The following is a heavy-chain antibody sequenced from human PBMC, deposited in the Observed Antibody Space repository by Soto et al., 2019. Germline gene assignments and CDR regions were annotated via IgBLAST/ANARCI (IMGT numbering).Heavy chain of an antibody. CDR2: IYWDDDK. J-gene: IGHJ4*02. CDR1: GFSLTSGVG. Sequence: QFTLKESGPTLVRPPQTLTLTCTFSGFSLTSGVGVGWIRQPPGKALEWLALIYWDDDKRYSPSLKNRLTITKDTSKNQVVLTMTNVGPVDTATYFCAHIDPEIVTVGGHGGFDSWGQGTLVTVSS. V-gene: IGHV2-5*02. D-gene: IGHD2-21*02. CDR3: AHIDPEIVTVGGHGGFDS.